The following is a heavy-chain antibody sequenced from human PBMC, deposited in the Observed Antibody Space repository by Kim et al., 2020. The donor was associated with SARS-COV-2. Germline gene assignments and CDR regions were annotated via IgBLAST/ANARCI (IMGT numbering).Heavy chain of an antibody. J-gene: IGHJ5*02. D-gene: IGHD6-19*01. CDR2: ISYDGSNK. CDR1: GFTFSSYG. CDR3: AKGTVADDNWFDP. V-gene: IGHV3-30*18. Sequence: GGSLRLSCAASGFTFSSYGMHWVRQAPGKGLEWVAVISYDGSNKYYADSVKGRFTISRDNSKNTLYLQMNSLRAEDTAVYYCAKGTVADDNWFDPWGQGTLVTVSS.